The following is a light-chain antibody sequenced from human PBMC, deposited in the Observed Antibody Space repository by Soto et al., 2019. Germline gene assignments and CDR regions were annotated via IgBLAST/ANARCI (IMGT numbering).Light chain of an antibody. J-gene: IGKJ4*01. CDR2: LGS. Sequence: EIVLTQSPLSLPVTPGEPASISCRSSRNLLHSNGYYYLDWYLQKPGQSPQLLIYLGSNRASGVPDRFSGSGSGTDFTLTISRVEAEDMGVYFCAQGLATPFTFGGGTKVDIK. CDR1: RNLLHSNGYYY. CDR3: AQGLATPFT. V-gene: IGKV2-28*01.